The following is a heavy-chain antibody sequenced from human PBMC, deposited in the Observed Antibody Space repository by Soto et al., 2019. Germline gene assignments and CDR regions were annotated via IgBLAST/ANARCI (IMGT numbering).Heavy chain of an antibody. Sequence: QVQLVQSGAEVKKPGSSVKVSCKASGGTFSSYAISWVRQAPGQGLEWMGWIIPIFGTANYAQKFQGRVTITANNSTSTAYMGLSRLRSEDTAVYYCARDRVGSSSLGSKLYYYYGMDVWGQGTTVTVSS. J-gene: IGHJ6*02. D-gene: IGHD6-13*01. CDR2: IIPIFGTA. V-gene: IGHV1-69*06. CDR1: GGTFSSYA. CDR3: ARDRVGSSSLGSKLYYYYGMDV.